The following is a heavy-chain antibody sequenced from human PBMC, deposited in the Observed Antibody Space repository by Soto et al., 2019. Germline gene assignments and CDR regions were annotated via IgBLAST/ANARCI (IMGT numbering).Heavy chain of an antibody. CDR2: IKQDGSEK. D-gene: IGHD2-2*01. Sequence: EVQLVESGGGLVQPGGSLRLSCAASGFTFSSYWMSWVRQAPGKGLEWVANIKQDGSEKYYVDSVKGRFTISRDNAKNSLYLQMNSLRADDTAVYYCARDYVVVVPAAEYNWFDPWGQGPLVTVSS. J-gene: IGHJ5*02. CDR1: GFTFSSYW. V-gene: IGHV3-7*05. CDR3: ARDYVVVVPAAEYNWFDP.